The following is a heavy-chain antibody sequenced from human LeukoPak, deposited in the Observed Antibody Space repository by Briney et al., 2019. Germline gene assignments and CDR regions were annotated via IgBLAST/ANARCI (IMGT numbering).Heavy chain of an antibody. D-gene: IGHD3-10*01. J-gene: IGHJ4*02. CDR2: ISRSSSTI. CDR3: ARPHSGHLFDY. V-gene: IGHV3-48*02. Sequence: GGSLRLSCAAAGFTFSSYSMNWVRQAPGKGLEWVSYISRSSSTIYYADSVKGRFTISRDNAKNSLHLQMNSLRDEDTAVCYCARPHSGHLFDYWGQGTLVTVSS. CDR1: GFTFSSYS.